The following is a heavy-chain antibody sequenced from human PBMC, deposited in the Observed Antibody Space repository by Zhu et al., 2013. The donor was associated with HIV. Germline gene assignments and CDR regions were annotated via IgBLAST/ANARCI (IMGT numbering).Heavy chain of an antibody. Sequence: QVQLVQSGVEVKKPGASVKVSCKASGYTFNSYGISWVRQAPGQGLEWMGWISAYNGNTNYVQKFQGRVTMTTDTSTSTAYMELRRLRSDDTAMYYCARDAVYSSSGGYQHWGQGTLLFVSS. CDR1: GYTFNSYG. J-gene: IGHJ1*01. V-gene: IGHV1-18*04. D-gene: IGHD6-13*01. CDR2: ISAYNGNT. CDR3: ARDAVYSSSGGYQH.